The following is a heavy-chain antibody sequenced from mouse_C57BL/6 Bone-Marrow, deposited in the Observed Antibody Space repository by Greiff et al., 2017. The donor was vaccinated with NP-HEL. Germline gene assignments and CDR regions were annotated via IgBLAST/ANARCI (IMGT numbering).Heavy chain of an antibody. J-gene: IGHJ2*01. CDR2: ISYDGSN. D-gene: IGHD1-1*01. CDR3: ARGIYGSSFYYFDY. V-gene: IGHV3-6*01. CDR1: GYSITSGYY. Sequence: EVKLQESGPGLVKPSQSLSLTCSVTGYSITSGYYWNWIRQFPGNKLEWMGYISYDGSNNYNPSLKNRISITRDTSKNQFFLKLNSVTTEDTATYYCARGIYGSSFYYFDYWGQGTTLTVSS.